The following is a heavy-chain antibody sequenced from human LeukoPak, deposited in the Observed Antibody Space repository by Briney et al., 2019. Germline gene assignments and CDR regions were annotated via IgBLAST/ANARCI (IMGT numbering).Heavy chain of an antibody. J-gene: IGHJ4*02. CDR2: ISSSSSTI. CDR3: ARVSGDTYYDFWSGYYGSYYFDY. Sequence: GGSLRLSCAASGFTFSSYSMNWVRQAPGKGLEWVSYISSSSSTIYYADSVKGRFTISRDNAKNSLYLQMNSLRAEDTAVYYCARVSGDTYYDFWSGYYGSYYFDYWGQGTLVTVSS. CDR1: GFTFSSYS. V-gene: IGHV3-48*01. D-gene: IGHD3-3*01.